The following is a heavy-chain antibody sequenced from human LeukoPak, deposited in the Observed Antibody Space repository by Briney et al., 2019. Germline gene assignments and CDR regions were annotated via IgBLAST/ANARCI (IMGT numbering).Heavy chain of an antibody. CDR3: ATAVVRGVIAPYYFDY. Sequence: SVKVSCKASGGTFSSYAISWVRQAPGQGLEWMGGIIPIFGTANYAQKFQGRVTITADESTSTAYMELSSLRSEDTAVYYCATAVVRGVIAPYYFDYWGQGTLVTVSS. CDR1: GGTFSSYA. D-gene: IGHD3-10*01. CDR2: IIPIFGTA. V-gene: IGHV1-69*13. J-gene: IGHJ4*02.